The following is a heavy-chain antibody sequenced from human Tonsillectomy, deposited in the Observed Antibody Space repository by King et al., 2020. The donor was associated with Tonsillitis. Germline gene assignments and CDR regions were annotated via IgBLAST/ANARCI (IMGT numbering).Heavy chain of an antibody. J-gene: IGHJ3*01. CDR1: GYTFTDYF. D-gene: IGHD1-26*01. Sequence: QLVQSGAELKKPGASVKVSCKASGYTFTDYFIHWLRQAPGQGLEWVGWINPNSGDTSYAHNFRGRVTMTRDTSITTAYMDLSSLTSDDTAVYYCAREGRSGTFXLXAFDFXXQGTVVTVSS. CDR2: INPNSGDT. V-gene: IGHV1-2*02. CDR3: AREGRSGTFXLXAFDF.